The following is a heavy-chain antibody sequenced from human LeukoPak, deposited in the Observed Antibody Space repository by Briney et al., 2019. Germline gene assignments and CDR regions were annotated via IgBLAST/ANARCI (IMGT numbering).Heavy chain of an antibody. CDR3: AKGPGNWIANFDY. J-gene: IGHJ4*02. Sequence: GRSLRLSCAASGFTFSSYAMHWVRQAPGKGLEWVSVIYSGGSTYYADSVKGRFTISRDNSENTLYLQINSLRAEDTAVYYCAKGPGNWIANFDYWGQGTLVTVSS. CDR1: GFTFSSYA. CDR2: IYSGGST. V-gene: IGHV3-NL1*01. D-gene: IGHD1-20*01.